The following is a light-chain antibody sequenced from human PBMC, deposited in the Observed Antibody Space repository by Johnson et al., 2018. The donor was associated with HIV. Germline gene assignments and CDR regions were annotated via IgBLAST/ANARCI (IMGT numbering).Light chain of an antibody. J-gene: IGLJ1*01. CDR3: GTWDSSLSAAGV. V-gene: IGLV1-51*02. CDR1: TSNIGNNY. Sequence: QSVLTQPPSVSAAPGQKVTISCSGSTSNIGNNYVSWYQQLPGTAPKLLIYENNKRPSGIPDRFSGSKSGTSATLGITGLQTGDAADYYCGTWDSSLSAAGVFGTGTKVTDL. CDR2: ENN.